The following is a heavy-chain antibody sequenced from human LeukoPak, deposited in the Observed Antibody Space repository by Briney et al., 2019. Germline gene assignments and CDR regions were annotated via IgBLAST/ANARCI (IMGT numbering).Heavy chain of an antibody. D-gene: IGHD3-3*01. Sequence: ASVKVSCKASGYTFTGYYMHWVRQAPGQGLEWMGRINPNSGGTNYAQKFLGRVTMTRDTSISTAYMELSRLRSDDTAVYYCARGKRITIFGVAHNWFDPWGQGTLVTVSS. V-gene: IGHV1-2*06. J-gene: IGHJ5*02. CDR3: ARGKRITIFGVAHNWFDP. CDR1: GYTFTGYY. CDR2: INPNSGGT.